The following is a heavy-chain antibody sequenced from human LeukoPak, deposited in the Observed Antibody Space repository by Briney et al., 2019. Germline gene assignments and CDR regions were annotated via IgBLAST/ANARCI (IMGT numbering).Heavy chain of an antibody. V-gene: IGHV3-30*04. CDR3: ARGGRGSFRILED. CDR2: ISYDGSNK. J-gene: IGHJ4*02. Sequence: GGSLRLSCAASGFTFSSYAMHWVRQAPGKGLEWVAVISYDGSNKYYADSVKGRFTISRDNSKNTLYLQMNSLRAEDTAVYYCARGGRGSFRILEDWGQGTLVTVSS. D-gene: IGHD3-16*02. CDR1: GFTFSSYA.